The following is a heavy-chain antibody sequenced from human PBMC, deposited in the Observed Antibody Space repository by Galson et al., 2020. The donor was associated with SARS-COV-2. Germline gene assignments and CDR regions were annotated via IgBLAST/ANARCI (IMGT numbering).Heavy chain of an antibody. J-gene: IGHJ4*02. CDR1: GFSLSTSGVG. CDR3: AHHEAGVDY. V-gene: IGHV2-5*02. D-gene: IGHD6-25*01. Sequence: SGPTLVKPTQTLTLTCTFSGFSLSTSGVGVAWIRQPQGKPLEWLALIYWDDDKRYSPSLKSRLTITKDTSKNQVVLTMTNMVPVDTAKYYCAHHEAGVDYWDQGTRVTVSS. CDR2: IYWDDDK.